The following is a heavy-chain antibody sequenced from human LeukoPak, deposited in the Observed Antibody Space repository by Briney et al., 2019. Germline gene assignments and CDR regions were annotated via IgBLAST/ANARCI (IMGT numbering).Heavy chain of an antibody. V-gene: IGHV4-4*07. Sequence: SETLSLTCIISGGSISSYYCAWIRLSAGKGLEWIGRIHTIGSTDYNPSLKSRVTMSLATSKNQFSLSLIAVTAAETAVYYCTRAPGRFWLLDYWGQGSLVTVSS. CDR2: IHTIGST. CDR3: TRAPGRFWLLDY. J-gene: IGHJ4*02. D-gene: IGHD3-3*01. CDR1: GGSISSYY.